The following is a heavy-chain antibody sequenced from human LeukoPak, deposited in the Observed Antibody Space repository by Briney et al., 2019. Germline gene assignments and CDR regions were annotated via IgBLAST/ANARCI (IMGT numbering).Heavy chain of an antibody. Sequence: ASVKVSCKASGYTFTSYYMHWVRHAPGQGLEWRGIINPSGSSTRYAQKFQGRVTMTTDMSTSTVYMELSSLRSEGTAVYYCTRESGSYYPAPYYFDYWGQRTLGTVSS. CDR3: TRESGSYYPAPYYFDY. V-gene: IGHV1-46*01. D-gene: IGHD1-26*01. J-gene: IGHJ4*02. CDR2: INPSGSST. CDR1: GYTFTSYY.